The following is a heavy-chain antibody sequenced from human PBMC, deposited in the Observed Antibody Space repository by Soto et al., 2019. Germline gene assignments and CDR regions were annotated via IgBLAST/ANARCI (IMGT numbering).Heavy chain of an antibody. CDR3: AREFGFVVVPAAKEYNWFDP. J-gene: IGHJ5*02. CDR1: GYTFTSYD. D-gene: IGHD2-2*01. Sequence: ASVKVSCKASGYTFTSYDINWVRQATGQGLEWMGWMNPNSGNTGYAQKFQGRVTMTRNTSISTAYMELSSLGSEDTAVYYCAREFGFVVVPAAKEYNWFDPWGQGTLVTVSS. V-gene: IGHV1-8*01. CDR2: MNPNSGNT.